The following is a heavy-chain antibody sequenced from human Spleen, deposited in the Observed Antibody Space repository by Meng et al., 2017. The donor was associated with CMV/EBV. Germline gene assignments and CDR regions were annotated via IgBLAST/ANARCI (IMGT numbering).Heavy chain of an antibody. D-gene: IGHD5-18*01. CDR3: ARDRGWIQLWSPSRYYYGMDV. V-gene: IGHV3-30*04. CDR2: ISYDGSNK. J-gene: IGHJ6*02. CDR1: GFTFSSYA. Sequence: GESLKISCAASGFTFSSYAMHWVRQAPGKGLEWVAVISYDGSNKYYADSVKGRFTISRDNSKNTLYLQMNSLRAEDTAVYYCARDRGWIQLWSPSRYYYGMDVWGQGTTVTVSS.